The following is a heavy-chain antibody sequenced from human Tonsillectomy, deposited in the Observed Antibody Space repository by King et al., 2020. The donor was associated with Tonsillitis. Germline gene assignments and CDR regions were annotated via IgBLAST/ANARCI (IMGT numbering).Heavy chain of an antibody. J-gene: IGHJ3*02. CDR2: INHGGST. V-gene: IGHV4-34*01. Sequence: VQLQQWGAGLLKPSETLSLTCAVYGGSFSDYYWSWIRQPPGKGLEWIGEINHGGSTNYNPSLKSRVTISVETSKNKFSLKLSSVTAADTALYYCASHKINIVGATQMIPGDAFDIWGQGTMVTVSS. CDR1: GGSFSDYY. CDR3: ASHKINIVGATQMIPGDAFDI. D-gene: IGHD1-26*01.